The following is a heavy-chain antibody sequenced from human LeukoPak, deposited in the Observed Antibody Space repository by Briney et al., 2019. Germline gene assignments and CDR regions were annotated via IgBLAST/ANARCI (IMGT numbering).Heavy chain of an antibody. Sequence: GASVKVSCKASGYTFTGYYMHWVRQAPGQGLEWMGWINPNSGGTNYAQKFQGRVTMTRDTSISAAYMELSRLRSDDTAVYYCARHLYREGAYYYYYGMDVWGQGTTVTVSS. V-gene: IGHV1-2*02. CDR2: INPNSGGT. CDR1: GYTFTGYY. D-gene: IGHD5-12*01. CDR3: ARHLYREGAYYYYYGMDV. J-gene: IGHJ6*02.